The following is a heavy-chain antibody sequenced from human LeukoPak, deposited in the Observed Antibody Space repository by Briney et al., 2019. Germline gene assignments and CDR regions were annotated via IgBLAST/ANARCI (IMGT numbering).Heavy chain of an antibody. CDR1: GGSISSSSYY. CDR2: IYYSGST. J-gene: IGHJ5*02. V-gene: IGHV4-39*07. Sequence: PSETLSLTCTVSGGSISSSSYYWGWIRQPPGKGLEWIGSIYYSGSTYYNPSLKSRVTISVDTSKNQFSLKLSSVTAADTAVYYCARGSDIGYYDSSGYYPYNWFDPWGQGTLVAVSS. CDR3: ARGSDIGYYDSSGYYPYNWFDP. D-gene: IGHD3-22*01.